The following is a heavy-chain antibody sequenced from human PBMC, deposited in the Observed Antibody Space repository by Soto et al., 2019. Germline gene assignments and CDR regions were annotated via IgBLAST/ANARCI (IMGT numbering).Heavy chain of an antibody. J-gene: IGHJ5*02. CDR3: ARAAYYYGSGSYYTSKYQNNWFDP. Sequence: GASVKVSCKASGYTFTGDYMHWVRQAPGQGLEWMGWINPNSGGTNYAQKFQGRVTMTRDTSISTAYIELSRLRSDDTAVYYCARAAYYYGSGSYYTSKYQNNWFDPWGQGTLVTVSS. CDR2: INPNSGGT. D-gene: IGHD3-10*01. CDR1: GYTFTGDY. V-gene: IGHV1-2*02.